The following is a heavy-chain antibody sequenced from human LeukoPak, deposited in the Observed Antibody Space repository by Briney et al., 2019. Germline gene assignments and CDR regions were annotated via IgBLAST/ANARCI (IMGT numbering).Heavy chain of an antibody. Sequence: PGRSLRLSCAASGFTFSSYGMHWVRQAPGEGLEWVAVISYDGSNKYYADSVKGRFTISRDNSKNTLYLQMNSLRAEDTAVYYCARAHSSSSLASFDYWGQGTLVTVSS. J-gene: IGHJ4*02. V-gene: IGHV3-30*03. D-gene: IGHD6-6*01. CDR1: GFTFSSYG. CDR3: ARAHSSSSLASFDY. CDR2: ISYDGSNK.